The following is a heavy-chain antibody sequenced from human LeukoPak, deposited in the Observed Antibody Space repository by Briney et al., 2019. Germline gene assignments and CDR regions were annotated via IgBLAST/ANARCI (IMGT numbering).Heavy chain of an antibody. D-gene: IGHD5-12*01. J-gene: IGHJ5*02. CDR1: GFTFSNYR. CDR3: ARDRVPIVATITGAANWFDP. Sequence: GGSLRLSCAASGFTFSNYRMSWARQAPGKGLEWVSSISSSSSYIYYADSVKGRFTISRDNAKNSLYLQMNSLRAEDTAVYYCARDRVPIVATITGAANWFDPWGQGTLVTVSS. V-gene: IGHV3-21*04. CDR2: ISSSSSYI.